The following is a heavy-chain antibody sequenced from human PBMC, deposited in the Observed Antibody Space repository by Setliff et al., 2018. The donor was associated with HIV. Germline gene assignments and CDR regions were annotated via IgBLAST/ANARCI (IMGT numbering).Heavy chain of an antibody. J-gene: IGHJ2*01. CDR1: GGSFSGYY. V-gene: IGHV4-34*01. CDR2: INHSGST. D-gene: IGHD1-26*01. Sequence: SETLSLTCDVYGGSFSGYYWSWIRQPPGKGLEWIGKINHSGSTNYNPSLKSRVTISVDTSKNQFSLKLSSVTAADTAVYYCARDYSGNYYGYFDLWGRGTLVTVSS. CDR3: ARDYSGNYYGYFDL.